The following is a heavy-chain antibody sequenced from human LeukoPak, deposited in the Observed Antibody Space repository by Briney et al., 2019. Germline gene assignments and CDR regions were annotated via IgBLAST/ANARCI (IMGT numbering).Heavy chain of an antibody. Sequence: GGSLRLSCAASGFTFSNYAMHWVRQAPGKGLEWVAAISYDGNSKHYADSVRGRFTISRDNSENTLHLQMNSLRAEDTVVYYCAADTDYDAFDIWGQGTMVTVSS. CDR3: AADTDYDAFDI. V-gene: IGHV3-30*14. J-gene: IGHJ3*02. D-gene: IGHD4-11*01. CDR1: GFTFSNYA. CDR2: ISYDGNSK.